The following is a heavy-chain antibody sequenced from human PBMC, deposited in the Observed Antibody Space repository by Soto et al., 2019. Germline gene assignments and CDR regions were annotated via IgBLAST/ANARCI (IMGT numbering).Heavy chain of an antibody. Sequence: HPGGSLRLSCAASGFTFSSYEMNWVRQAPGKGLEWVSYISSSGSTIYYADSVKGRFNISRDNAKNSLYLQMNSLRAEDTAVYYCESIDTIFGVVNWGQGNLVTVSS. V-gene: IGHV3-48*03. D-gene: IGHD3-3*01. CDR1: GFTFSSYE. CDR2: ISSSGSTI. J-gene: IGHJ4*02. CDR3: ESIDTIFGVVN.